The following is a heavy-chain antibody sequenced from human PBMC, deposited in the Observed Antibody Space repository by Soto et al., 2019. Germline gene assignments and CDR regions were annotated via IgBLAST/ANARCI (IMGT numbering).Heavy chain of an antibody. J-gene: IGHJ5*02. CDR3: ATGRSEVVPGAMDT. CDR2: IYPTGST. CDR1: GDSFSNYY. D-gene: IGHD2-2*01. Sequence: ETLSLTCTVSGDSFSNYYCNWVRKSAGKGLEWIGRIYPTGSTTYNPSLKSRLTMSVDTSKNQFSLRLTSMTAADTAVYYCATGRSEVVPGAMDTWGQGTLVTVSS. V-gene: IGHV4-4*07.